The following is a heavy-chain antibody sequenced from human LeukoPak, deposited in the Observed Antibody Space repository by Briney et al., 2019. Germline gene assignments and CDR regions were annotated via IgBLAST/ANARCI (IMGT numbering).Heavy chain of an antibody. CDR3: AREISWSRGAFDI. Sequence: PSQTLSLTCTVSGGSISSGDYYWSWIRQPPGKGLEWIGYIYYSGSTYYNPSLKSRVTISVDTSKNQFSLKLNSVTAADTAVYYCAREISWSRGAFDIWGQGTMVTVSS. V-gene: IGHV4-30-4*01. CDR1: GGSISSGDYY. J-gene: IGHJ3*02. CDR2: IYYSGST. D-gene: IGHD6-13*01.